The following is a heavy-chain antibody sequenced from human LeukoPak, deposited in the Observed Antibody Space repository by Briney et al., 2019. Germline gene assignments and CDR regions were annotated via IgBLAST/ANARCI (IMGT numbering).Heavy chain of an antibody. V-gene: IGHV3-74*01. Sequence: WGSLRLSCEVSGFTFSDSWMHWVRQTPGKGLVWVSRMYGDMSEISYADSVKGRFTISRDNAKNTVYLQMNSLRGEDTAVYYCARDLGLRGSTWGQGTLVTVSS. D-gene: IGHD4-23*01. CDR3: ARDLGLRGST. J-gene: IGHJ5*02. CDR2: MYGDMSEI. CDR1: GFTFSDSW.